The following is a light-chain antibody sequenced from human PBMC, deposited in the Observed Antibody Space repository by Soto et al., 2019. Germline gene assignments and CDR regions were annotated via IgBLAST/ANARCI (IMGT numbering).Light chain of an antibody. CDR3: SSYTSSSTPNV. V-gene: IGLV2-14*01. Sequence: QSVLTQPASVSGSPGQSITISCTGTSSDVGGYNYVSWYQQHPGKAPKLMIYEVSNRPSGVSNRFSGSKSGNTASLTISGLQAEDEADYYCSSYTSSSTPNVLGTGTKLTVL. CDR1: SSDVGGYNY. CDR2: EVS. J-gene: IGLJ1*01.